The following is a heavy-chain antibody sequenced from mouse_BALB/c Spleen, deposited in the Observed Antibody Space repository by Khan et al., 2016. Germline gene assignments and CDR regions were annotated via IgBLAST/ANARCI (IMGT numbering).Heavy chain of an antibody. D-gene: IGHD1-1*01. J-gene: IGHJ3*01. CDR3: ARYYYGSSYVTLFAY. CDR2: IDPYNGGT. V-gene: IGHV1S135*01. CDR1: GYSITDYN. Sequence: VQLQQSGPELVKPGASVKVSCKASGYSITDYNMYWVKQSHGKSLEWIGYIDPYNGGTSYNQKFKDKATLTVDKSSSTAFMQLNSLTSEDSAVYYCARYYYGSSYVTLFAYWGQGTLVTVSA.